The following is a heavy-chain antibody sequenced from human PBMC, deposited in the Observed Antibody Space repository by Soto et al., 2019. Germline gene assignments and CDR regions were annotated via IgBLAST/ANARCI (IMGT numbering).Heavy chain of an antibody. CDR1: GFTFSNYG. CDR2: ISYDGSNK. CDR3: AILAEGGLQYAYYGMDV. J-gene: IGHJ6*02. Sequence: GGSLRLSCVASGFTFSNYGMHWVRQAPGKGLEWVAVISYDGSNKYYADSVKGRFTISRDNSKNTLYLQMTSLRTEDPAIYCCAILAEGGLQYAYYGMDVWGRGTKVTVSS. V-gene: IGHV3-30*03. D-gene: IGHD3-3*02.